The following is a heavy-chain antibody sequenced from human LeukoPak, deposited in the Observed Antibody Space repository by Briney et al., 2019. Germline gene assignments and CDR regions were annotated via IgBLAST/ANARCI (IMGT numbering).Heavy chain of an antibody. D-gene: IGHD3-22*01. CDR3: ARAFLYYFDSSGYYRAFDI. V-gene: IGHV3-48*03. CDR1: GFTFSSYE. J-gene: IGHJ3*02. CDR2: ISSSGSTI. Sequence: GGSLRLSCAASGFTFSSYEMNWVRQAPGKGPEWVSYISSSGSTIYYADSVKGRFTISRDNAKNSLYLQTNSLRAKDTAVYYCARAFLYYFDSSGYYRAFDIWGQGTMVTVSS.